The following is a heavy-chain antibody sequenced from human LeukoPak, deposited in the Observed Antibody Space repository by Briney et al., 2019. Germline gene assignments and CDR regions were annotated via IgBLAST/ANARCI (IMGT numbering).Heavy chain of an antibody. Sequence: SETLSLTCTVSGGSISSYYWSWIRQPPGKGLEWIGYIYYSGSTNYNPSLKSRVTISVDTSKNQFSLKLSSVTAADTTVYYCARSRRVSNWFDPWGQGTLVTVSS. CDR3: ARSRRVSNWFDP. J-gene: IGHJ5*02. CDR1: GGSISSYY. V-gene: IGHV4-59*01. CDR2: IYYSGST.